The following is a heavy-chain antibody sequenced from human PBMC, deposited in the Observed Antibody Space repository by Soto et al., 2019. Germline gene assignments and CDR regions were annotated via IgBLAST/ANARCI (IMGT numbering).Heavy chain of an antibody. CDR1: GFTFSSYW. CDR3: VRSGDNYNLLDY. CDR2: IKQDGSEK. J-gene: IGHJ4*02. D-gene: IGHD1-1*01. V-gene: IGHV3-7*01. Sequence: PGVSLRLSCVASGFTFSSYWMSWVRQAPGKGLEWVANIKQDGSEKYYVDSVKDRFTISRDNAKNSLYLQINSLRGDDTAIYYCVRSGDNYNLLDYWVQGTTGTVSS.